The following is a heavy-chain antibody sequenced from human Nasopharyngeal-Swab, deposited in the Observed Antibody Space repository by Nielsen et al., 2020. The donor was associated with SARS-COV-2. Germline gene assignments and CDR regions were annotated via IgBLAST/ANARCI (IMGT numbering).Heavy chain of an antibody. D-gene: IGHD3-22*01. V-gene: IGHV4-59*01. Sequence: SETLSLTCTVSGGSISSYYWSWIRQPPGKGLEWIGYIYYSGSTNYNPSPKSRVTISVDTSKNQFSLKLSSVTAADTAVYYCARGSSETYYYDSSGYYYYYYYMDVWGKGTTVTVSS. J-gene: IGHJ6*03. CDR2: IYYSGST. CDR1: GGSISSYY. CDR3: ARGSSETYYYDSSGYYYYYYYMDV.